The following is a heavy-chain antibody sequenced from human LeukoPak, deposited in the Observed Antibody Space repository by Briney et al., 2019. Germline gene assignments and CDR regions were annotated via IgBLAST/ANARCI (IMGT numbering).Heavy chain of an antibody. CDR2: ISSSGSTI. V-gene: IGHV3-48*03. CDR1: GFTFSSYE. CDR3: ARGQADYGDYVLD. D-gene: IGHD4-17*01. Sequence: GGSLRLSCAASGFTFSSYEMNWVRQAPGKGLKWVSYISSSGSTIYYADSVKGRFTISRDNAKNSLYPQMNSLRAEDTAVYYCARGQADYGDYVLDWGQGTLVTVSS. J-gene: IGHJ4*02.